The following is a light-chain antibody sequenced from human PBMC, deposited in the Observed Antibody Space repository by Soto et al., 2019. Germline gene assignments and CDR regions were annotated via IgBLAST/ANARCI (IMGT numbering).Light chain of an antibody. V-gene: IGKV3-20*01. J-gene: IGKJ4*01. CDR3: HEYGPSPLT. CDR1: QSVASSF. CDR2: TAS. Sequence: EIVLTQSPGTLSLSPGARATLSCRASQSVASSFIAWFQQRPGQPPRLLIYTASSRAPGIPDRFTASGSRTDFTLTISRLEPVDCAVYYCHEYGPSPLTFGGGTKVEI.